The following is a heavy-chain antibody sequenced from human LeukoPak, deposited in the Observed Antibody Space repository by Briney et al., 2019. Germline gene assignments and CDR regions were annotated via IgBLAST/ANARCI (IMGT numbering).Heavy chain of an antibody. V-gene: IGHV1-8*01. CDR2: MNPNSGNT. CDR1: GYTFTSYD. CDR3: ARVRRIYGSGSPNPDY. J-gene: IGHJ4*02. D-gene: IGHD3-10*01. Sequence: GASVKVSCKASGYTFTSYDITWVRQATGQGLEWMGWMNPNSGNTGYAQKFQGRVTMTRNTSISTAYMELSSLRSEDTAVYYCARVRRIYGSGSPNPDYWGQGTLVTVSS.